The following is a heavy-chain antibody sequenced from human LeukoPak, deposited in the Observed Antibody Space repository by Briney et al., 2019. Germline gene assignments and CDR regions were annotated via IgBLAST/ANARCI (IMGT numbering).Heavy chain of an antibody. J-gene: IGHJ4*02. CDR3: ARGPGWYYYDSSGYAFWY. Sequence: SETLSLTCAVYGGSFSGYYWSWIRQPPGKGLEWIGEINHSGSTNYNPSLKSRVTISVDTPKNQFSLKLSSVTAADTAVYYCARGPGWYYYDSSGYAFWYWGQGTLVTVSS. CDR2: INHSGST. CDR1: GGSFSGYY. V-gene: IGHV4-34*01. D-gene: IGHD3-22*01.